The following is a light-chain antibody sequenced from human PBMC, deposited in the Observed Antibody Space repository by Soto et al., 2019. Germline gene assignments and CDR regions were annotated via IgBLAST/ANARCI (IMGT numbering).Light chain of an antibody. V-gene: IGKV3-15*01. CDR1: QSVGSN. CDR3: QQYYSYPST. J-gene: IGKJ5*01. CDR2: GAS. Sequence: EIILTQSPVTLSVSPGERATLSCRASQSVGSNLAWYQQKPGQAPRLLIYGASTRATGVPPRFSGSGSGTDFTLTISCLQSEDFATYYCQQYYSYPSTFGQGTRLEIK.